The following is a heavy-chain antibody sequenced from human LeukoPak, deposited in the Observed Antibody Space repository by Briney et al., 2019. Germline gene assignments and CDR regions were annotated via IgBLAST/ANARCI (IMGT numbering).Heavy chain of an antibody. CDR2: IIPILGIA. CDR3: ARDRNYYDSSGYLY. J-gene: IGHJ4*02. D-gene: IGHD3-22*01. V-gene: IGHV1-69*04. CDR1: GGTFSSYA. Sequence: SVKVSCKASGGTFSSYAISWVRQAPGQGLEWMGRIIPILGIANYAQKFQGRVTITADKSTSTAYMELSSLRSEDTAVYYCARDRNYYDSSGYLYWGPGTLVTVSS.